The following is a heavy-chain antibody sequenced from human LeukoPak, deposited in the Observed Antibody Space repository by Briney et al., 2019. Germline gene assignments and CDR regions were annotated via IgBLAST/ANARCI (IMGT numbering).Heavy chain of an antibody. CDR1: GNYW. CDR3: AKASVKGTVTTFLRN. CDR2: ISSSSSYI. V-gene: IGHV3-21*04. D-gene: IGHD4-17*01. Sequence: GGSLRLSCAASGNYWMNWVRQAPGKGLEWVSSISSSSSYIYYADSVKGRFTISRDNSKNTLYLQMNSLRAEDTAVYYCAKASVKGTVTTFLRNWGQGTMVTVSS. J-gene: IGHJ3*01.